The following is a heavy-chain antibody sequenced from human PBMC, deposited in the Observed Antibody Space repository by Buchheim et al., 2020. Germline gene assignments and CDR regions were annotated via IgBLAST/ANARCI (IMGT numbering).Heavy chain of an antibody. CDR1: GFTFSSYG. D-gene: IGHD6-19*01. J-gene: IGHJ6*02. V-gene: IGHV3-33*01. Sequence: QVQLVESGGGVVQPGRSLRLSCAASGFTFSSYGMHWVRQAPGKGLEWVAVIWYDGSTKYYEDSVKGRFTISRDNSKNTLYFQMNSLRAEDTAVYYCARGPGIAVAGPHYYYYGMDVWGQGTT. CDR3: ARGPGIAVAGPHYYYYGMDV. CDR2: IWYDGSTK.